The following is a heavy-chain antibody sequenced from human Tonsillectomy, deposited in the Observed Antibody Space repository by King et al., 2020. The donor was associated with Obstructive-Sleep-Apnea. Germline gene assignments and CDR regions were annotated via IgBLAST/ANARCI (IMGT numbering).Heavy chain of an antibody. J-gene: IGHJ5*02. CDR1: GGSFSDYY. Sequence: VQLQQWGTGLLKPSETLSLTCAVYGGSFSDYYWSWIRQPPGKGLEWIGEINHRGSTNYNPSLKSRVTISVDTSKNQFSLKRSSVTAADTAVYYCASGVVVVVAATRGWSFDPWGQGTLVTVSS. D-gene: IGHD2-15*01. CDR2: INHRGST. CDR3: ASGVVVVVAATRGWSFDP. V-gene: IGHV4-34*01.